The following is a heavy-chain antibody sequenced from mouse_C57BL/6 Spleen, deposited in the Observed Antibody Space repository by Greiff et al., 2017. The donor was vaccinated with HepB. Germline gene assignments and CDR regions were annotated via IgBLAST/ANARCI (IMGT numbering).Heavy chain of an antibody. J-gene: IGHJ3*01. Sequence: QVQLKQPGAELVKPGASVKMSCKASGYTFTSYWITWVKRRPGQGLEWIGDIYPGSGSTNYNEKFKSKATLTVDTSSSTAYMQLSSLTSEDSAVYYCARWGYDDGAWFAYWGQGTLVTVSA. D-gene: IGHD2-2*01. CDR2: IYPGSGST. CDR1: GYTFTSYW. CDR3: ARWGYDDGAWFAY. V-gene: IGHV1-55*01.